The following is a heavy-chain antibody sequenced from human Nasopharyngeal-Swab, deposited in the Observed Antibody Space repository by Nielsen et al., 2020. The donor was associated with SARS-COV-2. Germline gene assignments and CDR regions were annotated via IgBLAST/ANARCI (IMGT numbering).Heavy chain of an antibody. J-gene: IGHJ4*02. CDR3: AGHPADFDY. V-gene: IGHV4-34*01. CDR2: MKPSGRT. Sequence: LRLSCAVYGGSLSDYHWSWIRQPPGKGLEWIGEMKPSGRTNYNPSLKSRVAISIDTSKNQFFLNLRSVTAADTAVFYCAGHPADFDYWGQGTLVTVSS. CDR1: GGSLSDYH.